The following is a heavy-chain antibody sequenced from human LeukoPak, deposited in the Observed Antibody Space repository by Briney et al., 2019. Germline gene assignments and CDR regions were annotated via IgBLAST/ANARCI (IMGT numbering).Heavy chain of an antibody. Sequence: GGSLRLSCAASGFTFSSYAMSWVRQAPGKGLEWVSAISGSGGSTYYADSVKGRFTISRHNSKNTLYLQMNSPRAENTAVYYCAATVKVAAFDIWGQGTMVTVSS. CDR1: GFTFSSYA. J-gene: IGHJ3*02. D-gene: IGHD5-12*01. CDR2: ISGSGGST. V-gene: IGHV3-23*01. CDR3: AATVKVAAFDI.